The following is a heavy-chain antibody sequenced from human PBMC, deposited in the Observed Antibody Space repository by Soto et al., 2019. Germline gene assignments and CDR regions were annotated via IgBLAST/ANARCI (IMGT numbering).Heavy chain of an antibody. CDR3: AKGKKRGLQRYFDWLLSSV. D-gene: IGHD3-9*01. Sequence: PGGSLRLSCAASGFTFSSYAMSWVRQAPGKGLEWVTAISGSGGSTYYADSVKGRFTISRDNSKNTLYLQMNSLRAEDTAVYYCAKGKKRGLQRYFDWLLSSVWGQGTTVTVSS. CDR1: GFTFSSYA. CDR2: ISGSGGST. J-gene: IGHJ6*02. V-gene: IGHV3-23*01.